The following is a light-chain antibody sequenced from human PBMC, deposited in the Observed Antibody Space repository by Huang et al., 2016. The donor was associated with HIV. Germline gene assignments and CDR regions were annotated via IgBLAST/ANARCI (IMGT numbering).Light chain of an antibody. CDR1: QSIGTY. V-gene: IGKV3-11*01. CDR2: DVS. J-gene: IGKJ4*01. Sequence: EIVLTQSPVTLSLSPGDRATLSCRASQSIGTYLAWYQQKSGQAPRLLIYDVSNRAAGVPARVSASGSETDFTLTIGSLDPEDFAIYHCQQRSKGPRTFGGGTKVEMK. CDR3: QQRSKGPRT.